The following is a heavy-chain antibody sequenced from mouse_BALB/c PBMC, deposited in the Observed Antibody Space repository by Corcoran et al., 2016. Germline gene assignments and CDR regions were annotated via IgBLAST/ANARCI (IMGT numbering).Heavy chain of an antibody. CDR3: ARSRVTNSYAMDY. Sequence: QIQLVQSGPELKKPGETVKISCKASGYTFTNYGMNWVKQAPGKGLKWMGWINTYTGETTYADDFKGRFAFSLETSASTAYLQINNLKNEDMATYFFARSRVTNSYAMDYWGQGTSATLSA. CDR1: GYTFTNYG. CDR2: INTYTGET. J-gene: IGHJ4*01. D-gene: IGHD2-2*01. V-gene: IGHV9-1*02.